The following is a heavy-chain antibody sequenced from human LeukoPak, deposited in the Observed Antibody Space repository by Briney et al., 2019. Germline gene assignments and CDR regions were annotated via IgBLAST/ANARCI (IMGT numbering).Heavy chain of an antibody. J-gene: IGHJ3*01. CDR1: GFTFSSYA. CDR2: ISGSGGST. CDR3: VRDLHWGGFDV. V-gene: IGHV3-23*01. Sequence: GGSLRLSCAASGFTFSSYAMTWVRQAPGKGLEWVSIISGSGGSTYYADSVMGRFSISRDNPKSTVSLQMSSLRAEDTALYYCVRDLHWGGFDVWGQGTMVTVSS. D-gene: IGHD7-27*01.